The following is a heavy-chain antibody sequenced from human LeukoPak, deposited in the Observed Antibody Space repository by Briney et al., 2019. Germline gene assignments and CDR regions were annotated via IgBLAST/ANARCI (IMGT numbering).Heavy chain of an antibody. CDR1: GYTFTSYD. CDR3: ARRVGATVNWFDP. D-gene: IGHD1-26*01. CDR2: MNPNSGNT. Sequence: ASVTVSCTASGYTFTSYDINWVRQATGQGLEWMGWMNPNSGNTGYAQKFQGRVTMTRNTSISTAYMELSSLRSEDTAVYYCARRVGATVNWFDPWGQGTLVTVSS. V-gene: IGHV1-8*01. J-gene: IGHJ5*02.